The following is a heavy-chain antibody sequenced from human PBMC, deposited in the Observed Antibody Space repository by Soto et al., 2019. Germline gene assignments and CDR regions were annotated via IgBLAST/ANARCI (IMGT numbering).Heavy chain of an antibody. V-gene: IGHV3-74*01. CDR1: GFTSSSHW. J-gene: IGHJ2*01. CDR3: AWEDRNIWYFDL. Sequence: EVQLVESGGGFVQPGGSLRLSCAASGFTSSSHWINWVRQVPGKGLVWVSRINSDASSTTYAGSVKGRFTISRDNARNSVYLQMNSLRAEDTAVYYCAWEDRNIWYFDLWGRGTLVTVSS. CDR2: INSDASST.